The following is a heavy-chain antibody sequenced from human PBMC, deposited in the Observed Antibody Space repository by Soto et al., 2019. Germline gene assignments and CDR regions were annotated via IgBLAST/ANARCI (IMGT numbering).Heavy chain of an antibody. Sequence: QVQLQESGPGLVKPSQTLSLTCTVSGGSISSGGYYWSWIRQHPGKGLEWIGYIYYSGSTYYHPTLKRRVTISADTSKNQFSMKLSSVTAADTAVYYCARAHTYYDILTGYRASYYFDYWGQGTLVTVSS. V-gene: IGHV4-31*03. J-gene: IGHJ4*02. CDR2: IYYSGST. CDR1: GGSISSGGYY. D-gene: IGHD3-9*01. CDR3: ARAHTYYDILTGYRASYYFDY.